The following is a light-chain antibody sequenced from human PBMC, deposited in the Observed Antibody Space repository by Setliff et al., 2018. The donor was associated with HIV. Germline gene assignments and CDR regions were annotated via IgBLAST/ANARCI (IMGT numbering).Light chain of an antibody. Sequence: QSALAQPPSVSGAPGQRVTISCTGSTCNIEAGYDVHWYQQLPGTAPKLLIYRNRNRPSGVPDRFSGSKSGGSASLAIAGLQAEDEADYYCRSYDSMLSGYVFGTGTKVTVL. CDR3: RSYDSMLSGYV. CDR2: RNR. CDR1: TCNIEAGYD. J-gene: IGLJ1*01. V-gene: IGLV1-40*03.